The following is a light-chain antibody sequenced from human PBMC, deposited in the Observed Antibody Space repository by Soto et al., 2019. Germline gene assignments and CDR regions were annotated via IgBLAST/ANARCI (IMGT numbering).Light chain of an antibody. CDR1: QSISSW. CDR3: QHYGYSLPNT. J-gene: IGKJ2*01. Sequence: EVVLTQSPGTLSLSPGERATLSCRASQSISSWLAWYQQKPGQAPRLLFYDASNRATGIPDRFSGSGSGADFTLTISRVEPEDFAVYSCQHYGYSLPNTFGQATKLEIK. V-gene: IGKV3-20*01. CDR2: DAS.